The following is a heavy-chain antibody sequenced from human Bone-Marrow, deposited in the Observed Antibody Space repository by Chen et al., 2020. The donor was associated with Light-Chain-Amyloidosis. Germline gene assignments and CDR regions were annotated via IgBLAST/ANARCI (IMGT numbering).Heavy chain of an antibody. CDR3: VRGAREFLILAEFFND. V-gene: IGHV3-30*03. J-gene: IGHJ4*02. CDR2: ISYDGSTK. Sequence: QVLLVESGGGVVEPGRSLRLSCAASGFSFSTYGMHWVRQAPGKGLEWLAVISYDGSTKYYGASVTGRFTISRENLRNTLFLEMNSLRAEDTGVYYCVRGAREFLILAEFFNDWGQGTLVAVSS. D-gene: IGHD3-10*01. CDR1: GFSFSTYG.